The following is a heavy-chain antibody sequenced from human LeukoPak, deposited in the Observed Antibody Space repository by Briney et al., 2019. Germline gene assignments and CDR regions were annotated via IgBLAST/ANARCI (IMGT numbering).Heavy chain of an antibody. J-gene: IGHJ6*03. D-gene: IGHD2-2*02. V-gene: IGHV1-18*01. CDR3: ARSGYCSSTSCYSGRMDV. CDR1: GYTFTSYG. Sequence: ASVKVSCKASGYTFTSYGISWVRQAPGQGLEWMGWISAYNGNTNYAQKLQGRVTMTRDTSISTAYMELSRLRSDDTAVYYCARSGYCSSTSCYSGRMDVWGKGTTVTISS. CDR2: ISAYNGNT.